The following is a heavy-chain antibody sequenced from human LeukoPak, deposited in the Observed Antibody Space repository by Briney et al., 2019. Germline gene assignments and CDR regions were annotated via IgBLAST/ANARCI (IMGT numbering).Heavy chain of an antibody. Sequence: SETLSLTCTVSGGSISSYYWSWIRQPPGKGLEWIGYIYYSGSTNYNPSLKSRVTISVDTSKNQFSLKLSSVTAADTAVYYRARVEVEVGPAAVDYWGQGTLVTVSS. D-gene: IGHD2-2*01. J-gene: IGHJ4*02. V-gene: IGHV4-59*01. CDR3: ARVEVEVGPAAVDY. CDR2: IYYSGST. CDR1: GGSISSYY.